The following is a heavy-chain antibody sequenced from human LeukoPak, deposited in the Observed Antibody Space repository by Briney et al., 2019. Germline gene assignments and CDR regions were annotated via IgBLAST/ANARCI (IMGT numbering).Heavy chain of an antibody. CDR3: ARDRMYCSSTSCSPFYYYYYGMDV. Sequence: GRSLRLSCAASGFTFSSYAMHWVRQAPGKGLEWVAVISYDGSNKYYADSVKGRFTISRDNSKNTLYLQMNSLRAEDTAVYYCARDRMYCSSTSCSPFYYYYYGMDVWGQGTTVTVSS. J-gene: IGHJ6*02. D-gene: IGHD2-2*01. V-gene: IGHV3-30-3*01. CDR1: GFTFSSYA. CDR2: ISYDGSNK.